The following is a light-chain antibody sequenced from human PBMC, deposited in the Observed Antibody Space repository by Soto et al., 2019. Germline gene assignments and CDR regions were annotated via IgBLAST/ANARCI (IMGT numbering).Light chain of an antibody. V-gene: IGLV2-14*01. J-gene: IGLJ2*01. CDR2: DVS. CDR1: STDVGGYNY. Sequence: QPVLTQPASVSGSPGQSITISCTGTSTDVGGYNYVSWYQQHPGKAPKLMIYDVSNRPSGVSNRFSGSKSGNTASLTISGLQAEDEADYYCSSYTSSITLVLFGGGTKVTVL. CDR3: SSYTSSITLVL.